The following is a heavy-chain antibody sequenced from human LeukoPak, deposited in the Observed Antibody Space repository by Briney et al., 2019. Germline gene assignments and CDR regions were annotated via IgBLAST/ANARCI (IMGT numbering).Heavy chain of an antibody. D-gene: IGHD6-19*01. CDR2: INYNGDNK. Sequence: GGSLRLSCAASGFTFSIYTMNWVRQAPGKGLEWVSIINYNGDNKYYADSVQGRFTISRDNSKNTVYLQMNSLRAEDAAIYYCAKDGHCPGALCPTQIAVAGYNDNWGQGTLVTVSS. J-gene: IGHJ4*02. V-gene: IGHV3-23*01. CDR3: AKDGHCPGALCPTQIAVAGYNDN. CDR1: GFTFSIYT.